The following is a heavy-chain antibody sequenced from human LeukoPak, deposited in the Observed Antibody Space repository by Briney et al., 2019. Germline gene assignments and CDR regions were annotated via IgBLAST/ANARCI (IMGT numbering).Heavy chain of an antibody. D-gene: IGHD3-22*01. CDR1: GFTFSDYY. J-gene: IGHJ4*02. CDR2: ISSRSKTI. Sequence: GGSLRLSCAASGFTFSDYYMSWIRQAPGKGLEWISYISSRSKTIYYADSVKGRFTISRDNSKNTLYLQMNSLRAEDTAVYYCARSGVDYYDSSGYYLPPPFDYWGQGTLVTVSS. CDR3: ARSGVDYYDSSGYYLPPPFDY. V-gene: IGHV3-11*01.